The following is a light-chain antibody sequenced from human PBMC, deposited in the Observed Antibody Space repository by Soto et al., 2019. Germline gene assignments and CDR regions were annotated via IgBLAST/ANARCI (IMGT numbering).Light chain of an antibody. CDR3: MQVLQTPYT. CDR1: QSLLHSDGKTY. V-gene: IGKV2-28*01. CDR2: LGS. J-gene: IGKJ2*01. Sequence: DLVMTQSPLSLPVTPGESASISCRSSQSLLHSDGKTYFDWYLQKPGQSPQLLIYLGSNRASGVPDRFSGSGSGTDFTLKISRVEAEDVGVYYCMQVLQTPYTFGQGTKLEIK.